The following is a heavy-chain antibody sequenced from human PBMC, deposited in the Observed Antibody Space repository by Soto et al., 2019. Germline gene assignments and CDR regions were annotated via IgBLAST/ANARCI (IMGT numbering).Heavy chain of an antibody. J-gene: IGHJ4*02. CDR3: ARHVRSNSENFDY. CDR1: GGSLSSSSYY. V-gene: IGHV4-39*01. Sequence: PSETLSLTCTVSGGSLSSSSYYWGWIRQPPGKGLEWIGSIYYSGSTYYNPSLKSRVTISVDTSKNQFSLKLSSVTAADTAVYYCARHVRSNSENFDYWGQGTLVTVSS. CDR2: IYYSGST. D-gene: IGHD3-10*02.